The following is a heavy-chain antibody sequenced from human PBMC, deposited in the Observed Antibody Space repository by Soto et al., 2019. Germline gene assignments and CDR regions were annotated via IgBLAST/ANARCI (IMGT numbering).Heavy chain of an antibody. CDR3: AGGTGRDYGDY. D-gene: IGHD3-10*01. CDR2: ISAYNGNT. CDR1: GYTFTNYG. Sequence: QVQLVQSGAEVKKPGASVRVSCKASGYTFTNYGISWVRQAPGQGLEWMGWISAYNGNTNYAQKLQGRVTMTTDTSTNTGYMELRSLRSDDTAVYYCAGGTGRDYGDYWGQGTLVTVSS. V-gene: IGHV1-18*01. J-gene: IGHJ4*02.